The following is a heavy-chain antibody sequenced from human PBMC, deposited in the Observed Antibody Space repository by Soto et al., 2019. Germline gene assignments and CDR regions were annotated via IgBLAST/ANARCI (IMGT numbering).Heavy chain of an antibody. CDR1: GFTFTTYA. CDR2: ISGSGLSM. CDR3: ARGGPNYDGSAYYFSYSAVDV. V-gene: IGHV3-23*01. J-gene: IGHJ6*02. Sequence: EVQLLESGGGLVQPGESLRLSCAASGFTFTTYAMSWVRQAPGKGLEWVSGISGSGLSMYYADSVKGRFTISRDNSKNTLHLRMSSLRAEDTAVYYCARGGPNYDGSAYYFSYSAVDVWVQGTTVTVSS. D-gene: IGHD3-22*01.